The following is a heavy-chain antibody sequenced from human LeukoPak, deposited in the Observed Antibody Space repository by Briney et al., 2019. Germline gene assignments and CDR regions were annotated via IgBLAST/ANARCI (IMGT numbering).Heavy chain of an antibody. J-gene: IGHJ4*02. V-gene: IGHV3-30-3*01. CDR3: ARAQYQLLFFGY. D-gene: IGHD2-2*01. CDR1: GFTFSSYA. CDR2: ISYDGSNK. Sequence: GGSLRLSCAASGFTFSSYAMHWVRQAPGKGLEWVAVISYDGSNKYYADSVKGRFTISRDNSKNTLYLQMNSLRAEDTAVYYCARAQYQLLFFGYWGQGTLVTVSS.